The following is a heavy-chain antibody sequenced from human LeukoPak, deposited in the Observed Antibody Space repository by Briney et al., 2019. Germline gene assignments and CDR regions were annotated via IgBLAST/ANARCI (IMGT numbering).Heavy chain of an antibody. V-gene: IGHV4-31*03. CDR1: GGSISSGGYY. CDR2: IYYSGST. Sequence: SETLSLTCTVSGGSISSGGYYWSWIRQHPGKGLEWIGYIYYSGSTYYNPSLKSRVTISVDTSKNQFSLKLSSVTAADTAVYYCARGMGGSSGYYLHGGEGTLVTVSS. D-gene: IGHD3-22*01. J-gene: IGHJ4*02. CDR3: ARGMGGSSGYYLH.